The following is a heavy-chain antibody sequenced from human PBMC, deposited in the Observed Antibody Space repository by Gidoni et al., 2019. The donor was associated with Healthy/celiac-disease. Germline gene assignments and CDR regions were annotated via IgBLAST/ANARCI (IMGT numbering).Heavy chain of an antibody. CDR1: GFTFSSYA. D-gene: IGHD6-13*01. V-gene: IGHV3-23*01. J-gene: IGHJ4*02. CDR2: SSGSGCST. Sequence: EVQLLESGGGLVQPGGSLRLSCAASGFTFSSYAMSWVRQAPGKGLGWVSASSGSGCSTYYADSVKGRFTISRDNTKNTLYLQMNSLRAEDTAVYYCAKDPDSWHVAAAHFDYWGQGTLVTVSS. CDR3: AKDPDSWHVAAAHFDY.